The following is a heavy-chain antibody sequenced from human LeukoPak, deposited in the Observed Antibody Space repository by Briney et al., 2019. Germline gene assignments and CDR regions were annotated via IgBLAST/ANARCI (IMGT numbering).Heavy chain of an antibody. Sequence: GGSLRLSCAASGFTFSSYAMSWVRQAPGKGLEWVSAISGSGGSTYYADSVKGRSTISRDNSKNTLYLQMNSLRAEDTALYYCAKDTWQFAPDYYYYMDVWGKGTTVTVSS. D-gene: IGHD2-21*01. V-gene: IGHV3-23*01. CDR2: ISGSGGST. CDR3: AKDTWQFAPDYYYYMDV. CDR1: GFTFSSYA. J-gene: IGHJ6*03.